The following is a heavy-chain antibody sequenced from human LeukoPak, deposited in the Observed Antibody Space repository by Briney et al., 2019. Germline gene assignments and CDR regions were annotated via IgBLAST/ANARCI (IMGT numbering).Heavy chain of an antibody. D-gene: IGHD6-6*01. CDR2: MSPIDGST. J-gene: IGHJ4*02. CDR3: AREASV. Sequence: VASVKVSCKASGHTFTSLRVHWVRQAPGQGLVWMGIMSPIDGSTDYAQKFQGRITMTRDASTNTAYMDLSSLRSEDTAVYYCAREASVWGQGTLVTASS. CDR1: GHTFTSLR. V-gene: IGHV1-46*01.